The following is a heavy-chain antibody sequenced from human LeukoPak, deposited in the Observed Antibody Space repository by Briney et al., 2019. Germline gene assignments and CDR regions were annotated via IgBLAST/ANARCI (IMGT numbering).Heavy chain of an antibody. Sequence: GGSLRLSCLVSGFSFSSFEMNWVRRAPGKGLEWVSYISSRFDVHYADSVKGRFTISRDNARDPLYLQMNRLTADDTAIYYCARSLSGFITDPFFDQWGQGALVTVSS. CDR3: ARSLSGFITDPFFDQ. CDR1: GFSFSSFE. J-gene: IGHJ4*02. V-gene: IGHV3-48*03. D-gene: IGHD5-12*01. CDR2: ISSRFDV.